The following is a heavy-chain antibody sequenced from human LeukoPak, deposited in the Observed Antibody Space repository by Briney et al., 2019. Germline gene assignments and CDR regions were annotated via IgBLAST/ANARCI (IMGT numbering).Heavy chain of an antibody. D-gene: IGHD3-3*01. V-gene: IGHV3-30*02. CDR1: GFTFSDYG. J-gene: IGHJ4*02. Sequence: GALRLSCAASGFTFSDYGMHWVRQAPGKGLEWVTFIRYDGSNKYYADSVKGRFTISRDNSKNTLYLQMNSLRAEDTAVYYCAKSRLPILEWLFHNFDYWGQGTLVTVSS. CDR2: IRYDGSNK. CDR3: AKSRLPILEWLFHNFDY.